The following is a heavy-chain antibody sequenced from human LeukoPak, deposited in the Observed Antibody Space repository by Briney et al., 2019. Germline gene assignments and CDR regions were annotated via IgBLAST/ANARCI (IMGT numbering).Heavy chain of an antibody. J-gene: IGHJ6*02. V-gene: IGHV4-34*01. CDR1: GGSFSGYY. D-gene: IGHD3-9*01. CDR2: INHSGST. CDR3: ARGRGLRYFDWLSPGFFYYGMDV. Sequence: PSETLSLTCAVYGGSFSGYYWSWIRQPPGKGLEWIGEINHSGSTNYNPSLKSRVTISVDTSKNQFSLKLSSVTAADTAVCYCARGRGLRYFDWLSPGFFYYGMDVWGQGTTVTVSS.